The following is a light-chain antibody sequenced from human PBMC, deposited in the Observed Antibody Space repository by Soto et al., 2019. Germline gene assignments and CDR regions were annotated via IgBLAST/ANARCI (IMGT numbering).Light chain of an antibody. J-gene: IGKJ1*01. CDR2: DSS. V-gene: IGKV3D-20*02. CDR1: QTVSSNY. Sequence: EIVLTQSPDTLSLSPGERATLSCRASQTVSSNYLAWCQQRPGQAPRLLIYDSSIRATGIPVRFSGSGSGTDFTLTISSLQPEDFAVYYCHQRRSWPRTFGQGTKVDI. CDR3: HQRRSWPRT.